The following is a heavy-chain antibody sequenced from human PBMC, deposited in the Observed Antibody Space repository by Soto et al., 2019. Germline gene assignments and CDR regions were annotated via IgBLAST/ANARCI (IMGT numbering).Heavy chain of an antibody. J-gene: IGHJ5*02. CDR3: ATSNWFDP. CDR2: IYYSEST. V-gene: IGHV4-39*01. CDR1: GGSISSSSYY. Sequence: QLQLQESGPGLVKPSETLSLTCTVSGGSISSSSYYWGWIRQPPGKGLEWIGYIYYSESTYYNPSLKTRVTISVDTAKNQFSLKLNSVTAADTAVYYCATSNWFDPWGQGTLVTVSS.